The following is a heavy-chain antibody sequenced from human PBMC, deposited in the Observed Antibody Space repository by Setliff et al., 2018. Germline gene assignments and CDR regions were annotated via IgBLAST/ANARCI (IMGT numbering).Heavy chain of an antibody. CDR3: ASHGGNSLSIYY. Sequence: ASVKVSCKVSGYTLTELSMHWVRQAPGKGLEWMGGFDPEDGETIYAQKFQGRVTMTEDTSTDTAHMELSSLRSEDTAVYYCASHGGNSLSIYYWGQGTLVTVSS. CDR2: FDPEDGET. V-gene: IGHV1-24*01. CDR1: GYTLTELS. J-gene: IGHJ4*02. D-gene: IGHD2-21*02.